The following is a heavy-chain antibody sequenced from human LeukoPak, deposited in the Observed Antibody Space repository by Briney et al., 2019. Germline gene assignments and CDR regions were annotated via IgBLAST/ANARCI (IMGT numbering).Heavy chain of an antibody. CDR2: IIPIFGTA. J-gene: IGHJ3*02. D-gene: IGHD5-18*01. Sequence: SVKVSCKASGGIFSSYAISWVRQAPGQGLEWLGGIIPIFGTANYAQKFQGRVTITTDESTSTAYMELSSLRSEDTAVYYCAREGYSYGTNAFDIWGQGTMVTVSS. CDR1: GGIFSSYA. V-gene: IGHV1-69*05. CDR3: AREGYSYGTNAFDI.